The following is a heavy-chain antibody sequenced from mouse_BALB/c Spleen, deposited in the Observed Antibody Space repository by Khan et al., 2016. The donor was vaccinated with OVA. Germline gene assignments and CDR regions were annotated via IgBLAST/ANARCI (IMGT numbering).Heavy chain of an antibody. CDR3: ARSKYLARY. D-gene: IGHD3-3*01. CDR1: GYSLTSYG. Sequence: QVQLKQSGPGLVAPSQSLSITCTVSGYSLTSYGVHWVRQSPGKGLEWLGLIWAGGSTNYNWALMSRLTISIDNSKSLVFLIMNSLQTDDTALYCSARSKYLARYWGQGNTLTVSS. J-gene: IGHJ2*01. CDR2: IWAGGST. V-gene: IGHV2-9*02.